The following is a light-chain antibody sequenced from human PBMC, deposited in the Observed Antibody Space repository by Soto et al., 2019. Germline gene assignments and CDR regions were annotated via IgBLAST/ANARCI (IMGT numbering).Light chain of an antibody. Sequence: QSVLTQPPSVSGAPGQRVTISCTGSSANIGAGYDVHWYQQLPGTAPKLLIYCNSNRPSGVPDRFSGSKSGPSASLAITGLQAEDEADDYCQSYDSSLSGSVVFGGGTKLTVL. V-gene: IGLV1-40*01. J-gene: IGLJ2*01. CDR1: SANIGAGYD. CDR3: QSYDSSLSGSVV. CDR2: CNS.